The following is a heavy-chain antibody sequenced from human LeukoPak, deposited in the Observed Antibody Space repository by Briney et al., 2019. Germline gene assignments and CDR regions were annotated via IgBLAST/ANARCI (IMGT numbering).Heavy chain of an antibody. CDR1: GFTFSSYG. D-gene: IGHD3-22*01. J-gene: IGHJ1*01. V-gene: IGHV3-33*01. Sequence: GGSLRLSCAASGFTFSSYGMHWVRQAPGKGLEWVAVIWYDGTNKYYADSVKGRFTISRDNSKNTLFLQMNSLRAENTAVYYCARAAYDSSGYLTLWGQGTLVTVSS. CDR3: ARAAYDSSGYLTL. CDR2: IWYDGTNK.